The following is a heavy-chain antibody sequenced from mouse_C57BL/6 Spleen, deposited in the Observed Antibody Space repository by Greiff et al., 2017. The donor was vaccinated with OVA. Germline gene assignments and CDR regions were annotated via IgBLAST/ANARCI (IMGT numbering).Heavy chain of an antibody. CDR1: GFSLTSYG. CDR2: IWGVGST. V-gene: IGHV2-6*01. D-gene: IGHD3-2*02. Sequence: VKLMESGPGLVAPSQSLSITCTVSGFSLTSYGVDWVRQSPGKGLEWLGVIWGVGSTNYNSALNSRLSISKDNSKSQVFLKMNSLQTDDTAMDDCASQDSSGYRFAYWGQGTLVTVSA. J-gene: IGHJ3*01. CDR3: ASQDSSGYRFAY.